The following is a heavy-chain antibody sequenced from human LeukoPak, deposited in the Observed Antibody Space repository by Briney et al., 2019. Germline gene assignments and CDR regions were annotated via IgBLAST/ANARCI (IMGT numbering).Heavy chain of an antibody. J-gene: IGHJ2*01. CDR2: IYSGGRT. V-gene: IGHV3-53*01. D-gene: IGHD7-27*01. Sequence: GGSLRLSCAASGFTVNRNYMSWVRQAAAKGLESVSVIYSGGRTYYADSVKCRFTISRDNSKNTLYLQMNSLRAEDTAVYYCARNWGTGYFDLWGRGTLVTVSS. CDR3: ARNWGTGYFDL. CDR1: GFTVNRNY.